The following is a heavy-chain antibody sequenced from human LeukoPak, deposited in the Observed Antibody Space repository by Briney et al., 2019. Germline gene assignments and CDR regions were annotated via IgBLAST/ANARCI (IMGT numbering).Heavy chain of an antibody. Sequence: SETLSLTCTVSGGSISSYYWSWLRQPPGKGLEWIGYIYYSGSTNYNPSPKSRVTISVDTSKNQFSLKLSSVTAADTAVYYCARDFNGWSLDYWGQGTLVTVSS. D-gene: IGHD2-8*01. CDR3: ARDFNGWSLDY. V-gene: IGHV4-59*01. CDR2: IYYSGST. CDR1: GGSISSYY. J-gene: IGHJ4*02.